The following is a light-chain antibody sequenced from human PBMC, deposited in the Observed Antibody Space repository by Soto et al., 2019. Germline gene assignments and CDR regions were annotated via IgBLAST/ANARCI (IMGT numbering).Light chain of an antibody. J-gene: IGKJ4*01. Sequence: EIVLIQSPATLSLSPGERATLSCRASQSVGSYLAWYQHKPGQAPRLLISDASNRATGIPARFGGSGSGTDFTLTVSRLEPEDFAVYYCQQYAESPLTFGGGTKVDIK. V-gene: IGKV3-11*01. CDR3: QQYAESPLT. CDR2: DAS. CDR1: QSVGSY.